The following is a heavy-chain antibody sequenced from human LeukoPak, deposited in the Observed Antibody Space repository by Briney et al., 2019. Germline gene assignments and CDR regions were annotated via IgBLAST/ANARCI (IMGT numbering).Heavy chain of an antibody. V-gene: IGHV4-59*12. D-gene: IGHD2-15*01. J-gene: IGHJ4*02. CDR3: AREDSSLLPFDY. CDR2: IYYSGST. CDR1: GGSISSYY. Sequence: PSETLSLTCTVSGGSISSYYWSWMRQPPGKGLEWIGYIYYSGSTYYNPSLKSRVTISVDTSKNQFSLKLSSVTAADTAVYYCAREDSSLLPFDYWGQGTLVTVSS.